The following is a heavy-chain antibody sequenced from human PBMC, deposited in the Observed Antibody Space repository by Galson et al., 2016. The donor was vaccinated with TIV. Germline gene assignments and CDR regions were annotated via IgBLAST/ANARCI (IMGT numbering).Heavy chain of an antibody. CDR2: INYDGST. CDR1: AASMGSYH. Sequence: TLSLTCTVSAASMGSYHWSWIRQPPGRGLEWIGFINYDGSTHSNPSLKSRVTISIDTSKSRFSLNLSSVTVADTAVYFCATYRAGAPGRGSWGQGVLVAVSS. CDR3: ATYRAGAPGRGS. D-gene: IGHD3-10*01. J-gene: IGHJ5*02. V-gene: IGHV4-59*08.